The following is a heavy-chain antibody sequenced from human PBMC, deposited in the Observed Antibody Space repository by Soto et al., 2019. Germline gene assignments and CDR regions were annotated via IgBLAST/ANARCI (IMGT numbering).Heavy chain of an antibody. V-gene: IGHV3-23*01. CDR2: ISGSGST. CDR3: AKAPAMTTVTTFYYYGMDV. CDR1: GCTFSDNG. Sequence: EVQLLESGGGLEQPGGSLRLSCAACGCTFSDNGMSWVRQAPGKGLEWVSAISGSGSTFYADSVKGRFTISRDNSKNTLYLQMNSLRAEDTAVYYCAKAPAMTTVTTFYYYGMDVWGQGTTVTFSS. J-gene: IGHJ6*02. D-gene: IGHD4-4*01.